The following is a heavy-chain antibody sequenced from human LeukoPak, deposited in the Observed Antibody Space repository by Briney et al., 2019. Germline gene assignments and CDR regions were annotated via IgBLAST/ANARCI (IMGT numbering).Heavy chain of an antibody. CDR2: INPNSGGT. Sequence: GASVKVSCKASGYTFTGYYLHWVRQAPGQGLEWMGWINPNSGGTNYAQKFQGRVTMTRDTSISTAYMELSRLRSDDTAVYYCARGCCSGGSCYRYNWFDPWGQGTLVTVSS. CDR3: ARGCCSGGSCYRYNWFDP. D-gene: IGHD2-15*01. J-gene: IGHJ5*02. CDR1: GYTFTGYY. V-gene: IGHV1-2*02.